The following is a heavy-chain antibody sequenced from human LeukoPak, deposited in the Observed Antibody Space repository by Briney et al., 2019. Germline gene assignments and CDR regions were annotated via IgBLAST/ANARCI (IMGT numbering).Heavy chain of an antibody. CDR1: GFTFNEYA. V-gene: IGHV3-9*01. J-gene: IGHJ5*01. Sequence: GGSLRLSCAASGFTFNEYAMHWVRQAPGKGLEWISSINWKSDNIAYADSVKGRFTVSRDNARNSLHLQMNSLRIEDTALYFCVKDSAGESSDWLDSWGQGTLVTIAS. D-gene: IGHD6-19*01. CDR2: INWKSDNI. CDR3: VKDSAGESSDWLDS.